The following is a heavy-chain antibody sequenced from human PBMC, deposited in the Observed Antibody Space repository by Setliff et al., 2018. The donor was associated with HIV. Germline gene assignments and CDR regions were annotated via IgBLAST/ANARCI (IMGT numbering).Heavy chain of an antibody. J-gene: IGHJ3*02. D-gene: IGHD3-22*01. CDR3: ARLGRGTYYYDSSGYLYAFDI. Sequence: LSLTCTVSGGSISSYYWSWIRQPPGKGLEWIGYIYYSGSTNYNPSLKSRVTTSVDTSKNQFSLKLSSVTAADTAVYYCARLGRGTYYYDSSGYLYAFDIWGQGTMVTVSS. CDR1: GGSISSYY. CDR2: IYYSGST. V-gene: IGHV4-59*08.